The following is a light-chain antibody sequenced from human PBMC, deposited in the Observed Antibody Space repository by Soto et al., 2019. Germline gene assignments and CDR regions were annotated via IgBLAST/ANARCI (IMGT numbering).Light chain of an antibody. J-gene: IGLJ1*01. CDR3: SSYAGSSSLPYV. V-gene: IGLV2-23*02. CDR2: EVN. Sequence: QSALTQPASVSGSPEQSITISCAGTSSDVGDYNLVSWYQQFPGKAPKLIIYEVNERPSGVSNRFSGSKSGNTASLTISGLQAEDEADYYCSSYAGSSSLPYVFGTGTKLTVL. CDR1: SSDVGDYNL.